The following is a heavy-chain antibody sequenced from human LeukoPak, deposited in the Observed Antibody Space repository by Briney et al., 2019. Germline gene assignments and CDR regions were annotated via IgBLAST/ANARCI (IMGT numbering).Heavy chain of an antibody. V-gene: IGHV4-59*01. D-gene: IGHD2-15*01. CDR3: ASDGPNCSGGSCHDY. CDR1: GGSISSYY. CDR2: IYYSGST. J-gene: IGHJ4*02. Sequence: SETLSLTCTVSGGSISSYYWSWIRQPPGKGLEWIGYIYYSGSTNYNPSLKSRVTISVDTSKNQFSLKLSSVTAADTAVYYCASDGPNCSGGSCHDYWGQGTLVTVSS.